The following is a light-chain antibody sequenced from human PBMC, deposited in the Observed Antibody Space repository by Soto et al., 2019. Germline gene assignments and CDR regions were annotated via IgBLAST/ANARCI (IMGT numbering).Light chain of an antibody. CDR1: QSVSGY. Sequence: EIVLTQSPATLSLSPGNRATLSCRASQSVSGYLAWYQQKPGQAPRLLIYDASNRATGIPARFSGSGSGTDVSLTITSRKPEDFAVYYCQQRSNWPSTFGGGTKVEI. J-gene: IGKJ4*01. CDR3: QQRSNWPST. CDR2: DAS. V-gene: IGKV3-11*01.